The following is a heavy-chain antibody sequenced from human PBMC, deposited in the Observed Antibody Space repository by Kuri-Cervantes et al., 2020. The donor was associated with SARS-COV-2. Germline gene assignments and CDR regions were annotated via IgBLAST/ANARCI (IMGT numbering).Heavy chain of an antibody. V-gene: IGHV1-69*13. D-gene: IGHD2-2*01. CDR1: GGTFSSYT. CDR3: ARDTWRSPAAITGSIDP. J-gene: IGHJ5*02. CDR2: IIPIFGTA. Sequence: SVKVSCKASGGTFSSYTISWVRQAPGQGLEWMRGIIPIFGTANYAQKFQGRVTITADESTSTAYMELSSLRSEDTAVYYCARDTWRSPAAITGSIDPWGQGTLVTVSS.